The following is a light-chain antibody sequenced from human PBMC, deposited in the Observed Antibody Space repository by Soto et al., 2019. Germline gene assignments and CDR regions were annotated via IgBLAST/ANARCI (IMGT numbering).Light chain of an antibody. J-gene: IGKJ4*01. Sequence: EIVLTQSPGTLSLSPGERATLSCRASQTLSDIFLAWFQQKPGQSPRLLIYNIYTRATGVPDRISGGGSGTDFTITINRLEPEDFAVYYCQLYGASPTFGGGTKVDIK. CDR3: QLYGASPT. CDR2: NIY. CDR1: QTLSDIF. V-gene: IGKV3-20*01.